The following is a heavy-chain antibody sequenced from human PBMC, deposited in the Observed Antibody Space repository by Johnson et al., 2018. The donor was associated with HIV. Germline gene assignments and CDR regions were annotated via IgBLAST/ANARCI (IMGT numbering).Heavy chain of an antibody. CDR2: ISYDSSYK. Sequence: VQLVESGGGVVQPGRSLRLSCAASEFIFSSYTMHWARQAPGKGLEWVAVISYDSSYKFYADSVKGRFTISRDNAKNSLCLQMNSLRADDTAVYYCAKDKAVASLGNAFDVWGQGAMVTVSS. CDR1: EFIFSSYT. D-gene: IGHD6-19*01. CDR3: AKDKAVASLGNAFDV. V-gene: IGHV3-30*04. J-gene: IGHJ3*01.